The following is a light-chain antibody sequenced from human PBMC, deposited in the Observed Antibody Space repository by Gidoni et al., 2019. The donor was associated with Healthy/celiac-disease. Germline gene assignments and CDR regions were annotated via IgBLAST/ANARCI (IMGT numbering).Light chain of an antibody. Sequence: SYELTQPPSVSVSPGQTARITCSGDALPKQYAYWYQQKPGQAPVLVIYKDSERPSGIPERFSGSSSGTTVTLTISGVQAEDEADYYCQSADSSERVFGTGTKVTVL. V-gene: IGLV3-25*03. CDR1: ALPKQY. CDR2: KDS. J-gene: IGLJ1*01. CDR3: QSADSSERV.